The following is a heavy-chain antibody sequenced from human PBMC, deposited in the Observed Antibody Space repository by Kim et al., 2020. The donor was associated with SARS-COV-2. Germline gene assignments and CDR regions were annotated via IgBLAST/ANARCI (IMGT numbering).Heavy chain of an antibody. Sequence: PSLKSRVTMSGDTSKNQLSLKLASVTAADRAVYYCAREYNRIAVDGGGMYVWGQGTTVTVSS. CDR3: AREYNRIAVDGGGMYV. J-gene: IGHJ6*02. D-gene: IGHD6-13*01. V-gene: IGHV4-31*02.